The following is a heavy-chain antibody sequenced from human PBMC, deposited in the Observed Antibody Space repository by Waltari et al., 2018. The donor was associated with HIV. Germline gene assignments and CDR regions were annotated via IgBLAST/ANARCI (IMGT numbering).Heavy chain of an antibody. V-gene: IGHV1-8*01. Sequence: QVQLGKSGAEDTNPEDSARVCCRVAGDAYTRYESNGDRRATGQGTEWSGWMNPNSGNTGYAQKFQGRVTMTRNTSISTAYMELSSLRSEDTAVYYCARGRPSIAAAANMRTKGIDYWGQGTLVTVSS. D-gene: IGHD6-13*01. CDR2: MNPNSGNT. J-gene: IGHJ4*02. CDR1: GDAYTRYE. CDR3: ARGRPSIAAAANMRTKGIDY.